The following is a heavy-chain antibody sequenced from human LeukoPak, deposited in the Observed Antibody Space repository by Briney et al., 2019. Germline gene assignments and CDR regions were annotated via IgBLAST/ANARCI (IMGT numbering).Heavy chain of an antibody. J-gene: IGHJ4*02. CDR3: ARDLVTYSSGWYFDY. CDR2: ISAYNGNT. D-gene: IGHD6-19*01. Sequence: ASVKVSCKASGYTFTSYGIGWVRQAPGQGLEWMGWISAYNGNTNYAQKLRGRVTMTTDTSTSTAYMKLRSLRSDDTAVYYCARDLVTYSSGWYFDYWGQGTLVTVSS. CDR1: GYTFTSYG. V-gene: IGHV1-18*01.